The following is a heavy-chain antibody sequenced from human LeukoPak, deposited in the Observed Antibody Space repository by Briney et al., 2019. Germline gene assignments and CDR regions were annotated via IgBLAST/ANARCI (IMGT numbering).Heavy chain of an antibody. CDR3: ASPIAVAGTPDAFDI. D-gene: IGHD6-19*01. CDR2: IIPILGIA. J-gene: IGHJ3*02. CDR1: GGTFSSYA. Sequence: GASVKVSCKASGGTFSSYAISWVRQAPGQGLEWMGRIIPILGIANYAQKFQGRVTITADKSTSTAYMELSSLRSEDTAVYYCASPIAVAGTPDAFDIWGQGTMVTVSS. V-gene: IGHV1-69*04.